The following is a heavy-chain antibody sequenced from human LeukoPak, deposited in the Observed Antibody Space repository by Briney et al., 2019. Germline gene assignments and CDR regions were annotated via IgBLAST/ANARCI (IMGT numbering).Heavy chain of an antibody. V-gene: IGHV3-30*02. J-gene: IGHJ4*02. CDR3: ARNPYSSSSKDY. D-gene: IGHD6-6*01. CDR2: IRYDGSNK. CDR1: GFTFSSYA. Sequence: GGSLRLSCAASGFTFSSYAMHWVRQAPGKGLEWVAFIRYDGSNKYYADSVKGRFTISRDNSKNTLYLQMNSLRAEDTAVYYCARNPYSSSSKDYWGQGTLVTVSS.